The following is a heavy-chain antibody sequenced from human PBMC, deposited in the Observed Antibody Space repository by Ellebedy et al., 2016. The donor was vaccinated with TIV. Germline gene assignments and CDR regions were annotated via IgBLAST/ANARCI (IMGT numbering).Heavy chain of an antibody. Sequence: GESLKISCVASGFTFSKYGMNWLRQAPGKGLEWVSYISGSSNTKHYADSVKGRFTVSRDNSKNTLYLQMNSLRAEDTAVYYCARDIGYPSGDFDYWGQGTLVTVSS. CDR1: GFTFSKYG. J-gene: IGHJ4*02. D-gene: IGHD1-26*01. V-gene: IGHV3-48*01. CDR3: ARDIGYPSGDFDY. CDR2: ISGSSNTK.